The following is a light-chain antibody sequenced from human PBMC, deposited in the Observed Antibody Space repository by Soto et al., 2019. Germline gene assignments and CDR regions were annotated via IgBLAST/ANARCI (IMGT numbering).Light chain of an antibody. Sequence: SQGIGSTLAWYQQKPGQTPRLLIYDAEERATGIPDRFSGSGSETDFALTISRLAPEAFAVYLRQQYDNWPPWTFGQGTKVDIK. J-gene: IGKJ1*01. CDR2: DAE. V-gene: IGKV3D-15*01. CDR3: QQYDNWPPWT. CDR1: QGIGST.